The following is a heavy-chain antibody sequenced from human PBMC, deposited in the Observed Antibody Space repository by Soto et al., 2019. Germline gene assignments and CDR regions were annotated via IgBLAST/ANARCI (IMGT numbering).Heavy chain of an antibody. CDR1: GYTFTGYY. V-gene: IGHV1-2*02. CDR2: INPNSGGT. J-gene: IGHJ3*02. D-gene: IGHD3-22*01. Sequence: AASVKVSCKASGYTFTGYYMHWVRQAPGQGLEWMGWINPNSGGTNYAQKFQGRVTMTRDTSISTAYMELSRLRSDDTAVYYCARNHDYYDSSGYVDDAFDIWGQGTMVTVSS. CDR3: ARNHDYYDSSGYVDDAFDI.